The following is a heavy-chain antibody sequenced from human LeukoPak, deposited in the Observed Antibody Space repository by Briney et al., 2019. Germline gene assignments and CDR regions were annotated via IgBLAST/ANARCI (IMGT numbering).Heavy chain of an antibody. CDR3: ARHARNSIDFPLDY. D-gene: IGHD2/OR15-2a*01. CDR2: IHYSGST. Sequence: PSETLSLTCTVSGGSIFSYCWSWIRQSPGKGLEWIAYIHYSGSTNYNPSLESRVTIAADTSKNQFSLELRSVTAADTAVYYCARHARNSIDFPLDYWGQGTLVTVSS. CDR1: GGSIFSYC. J-gene: IGHJ4*02. V-gene: IGHV4-59*08.